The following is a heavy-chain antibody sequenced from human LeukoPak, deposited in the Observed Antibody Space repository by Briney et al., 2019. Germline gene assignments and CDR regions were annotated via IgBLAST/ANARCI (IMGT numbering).Heavy chain of an antibody. CDR1: SGSIKSHY. D-gene: IGHD6-13*01. V-gene: IGHV4-59*11. J-gene: IGHJ4*02. Sequence: SETLSLTCTVSSGSIKSHYWSWIRQPPGKGLEWIGYIFNGGGTNYNPSLKRRVTMSVDTSSDQFSLRLSSVTAADTAIYYCASRPAGSTWYGIFDYWSQGTLVTVSS. CDR2: IFNGGGT. CDR3: ASRPAGSTWYGIFDY.